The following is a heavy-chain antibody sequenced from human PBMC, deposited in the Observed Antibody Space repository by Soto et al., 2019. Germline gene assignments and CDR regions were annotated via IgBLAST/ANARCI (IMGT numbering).Heavy chain of an antibody. CDR2: IYYSGST. Sequence: QVQLQESGSGLVKPSQTLSLTCAVSGGSINSVGFSWSWIRQPPGKGLEWIGYIYYSGSTYYTPSLKSRVTMSLDRSKNQFSLNLSSVTAAYTAVYYCARISSFRADYWGQGTLVTVSS. CDR1: GGSINSVGFS. J-gene: IGHJ4*02. D-gene: IGHD6-6*01. CDR3: ARISSFRADY. V-gene: IGHV4-30-2*01.